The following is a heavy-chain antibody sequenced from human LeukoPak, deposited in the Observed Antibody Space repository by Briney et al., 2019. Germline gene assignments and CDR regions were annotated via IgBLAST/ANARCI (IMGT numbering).Heavy chain of an antibody. J-gene: IGHJ4*02. CDR3: ARHRSSYGQTHHFDY. CDR2: INHSGST. Sequence: SETLSLTCAVSGGSFSGYYWSWIRQPPGKGLEWIGEINHSGSTNYNPSLKSRVTISVDASKNQFSLKLNSVTAADTAVYYCARHRSSYGQTHHFDYWGQGTLVTVSS. D-gene: IGHD5-18*01. V-gene: IGHV4-34*01. CDR1: GGSFSGYY.